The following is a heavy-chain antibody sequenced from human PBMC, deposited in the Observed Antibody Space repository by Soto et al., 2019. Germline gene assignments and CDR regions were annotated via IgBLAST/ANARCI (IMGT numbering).Heavy chain of an antibody. CDR2: ISYDGSNK. Sequence: QVQLVESGGGVVQPGRSLRLSCAASGFTFSSYGMHWVRQAPGKGLEWVAVISYDGSNKYYADSVKGRFTISRDNSKNTLYLQMNSLRAEDTAVYYCAKDHAEPYGDGRGYFDYWGQGTLVTVSS. J-gene: IGHJ4*02. CDR1: GFTFSSYG. CDR3: AKDHAEPYGDGRGYFDY. D-gene: IGHD4-17*01. V-gene: IGHV3-30*18.